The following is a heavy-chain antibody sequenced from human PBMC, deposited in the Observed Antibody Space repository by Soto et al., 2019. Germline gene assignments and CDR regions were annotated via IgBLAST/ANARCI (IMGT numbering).Heavy chain of an antibody. CDR2: ISISRTYI. Sequence: GESLRPSSPVSGFIFSRIAMNWVRHAPGEGLEWVSSISISRTYIYYRNSVEERLTTSTDTAKNPTYYQMNSLIAADTAVSFRARISGGWGLLRPYPFDYWGQGALVTVSS. D-gene: IGHD3-10*01. CDR3: ARISGGWGLLRPYPFDY. J-gene: IGHJ4*02. V-gene: IGHV3-21*01. CDR1: GFIFSRIA.